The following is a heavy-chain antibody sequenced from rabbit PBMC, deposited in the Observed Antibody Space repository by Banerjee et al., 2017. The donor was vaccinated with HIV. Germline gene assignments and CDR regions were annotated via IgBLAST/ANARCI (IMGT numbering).Heavy chain of an antibody. V-gene: IGHV1S40*01. J-gene: IGHJ4*01. D-gene: IGHD1-1*01. Sequence: QSLEESGGDLVKPEGSLTLTCTASGFSFSDSYWMCWVRQAPGKGLEWIACIGTSSGTTYYATWAKGRFTISKTSSTTVTLQMTSLTAADTATYFCSRGYASSSGYLRYFGLWGPGTLVTVS. CDR1: GFSFSDSYW. CDR3: SRGYASSSGYLRYFGL. CDR2: IGTSSGTT.